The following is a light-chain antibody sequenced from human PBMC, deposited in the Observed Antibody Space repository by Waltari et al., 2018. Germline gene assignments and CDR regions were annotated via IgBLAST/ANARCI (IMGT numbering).Light chain of an antibody. CDR1: QSINSW. V-gene: IGKV1-5*03. J-gene: IGKJ1*01. Sequence: DIQMTQSPSNLSASVGDRVTITCRASQSINSWLAWYQHKPGEAPKPLIYKASSLESGVPSRFSGSGSGTEFTLTISSLQPDDFASYYCHQYKTYAWTFGQGTKVEIK. CDR2: KAS. CDR3: HQYKTYAWT.